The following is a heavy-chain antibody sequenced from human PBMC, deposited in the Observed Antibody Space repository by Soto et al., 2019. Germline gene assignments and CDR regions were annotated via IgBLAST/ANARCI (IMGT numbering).Heavy chain of an antibody. V-gene: IGHV4-4*07. J-gene: IGHJ4*02. CDR3: AKDLFIVVVTAALFDY. CDR1: GGSISSYY. D-gene: IGHD2-21*02. CDR2: IYTSGST. Sequence: ASETLSLTCTVSGGSISSYYWSWIRQPAGKGLEWIGRIYTSGSTNYNPSLKSRVTMSVDTSKNQFSLKLSSVTAEDTAVYYCAKDLFIVVVTAALFDYWGQGTLVTVSS.